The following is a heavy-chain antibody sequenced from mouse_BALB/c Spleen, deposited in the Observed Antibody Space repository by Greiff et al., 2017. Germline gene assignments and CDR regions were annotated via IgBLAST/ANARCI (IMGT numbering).Heavy chain of an antibody. J-gene: IGHJ3*01. D-gene: IGHD3-2*01. V-gene: IGHV1-87*01. Sequence: VQVVESGAELARPGASVKLSCKASGYTFTSYWMQWVKQRPGQGLEWIGAIYPGDGDTRYTQKFKGKATLTADKSSSTAYMQLSSLASEDSAVYYCARGGDSSGFFAYWGQGTLVTVSA. CDR2: IYPGDGDT. CDR3: ARGGDSSGFFAY. CDR1: GYTFTSYW.